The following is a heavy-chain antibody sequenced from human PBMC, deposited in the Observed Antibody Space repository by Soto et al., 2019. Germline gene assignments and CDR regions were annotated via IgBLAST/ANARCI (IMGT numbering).Heavy chain of an antibody. Sequence: PWGSLRLSCAASGFTFITYGMHFFRHSPGKWLEWVAVMGNDGITTFYADSVKGRFTISRDNSKNTLFLQMNSLRADDTAVYYCAKEFQWELHAFDIWGQGTMVTVSS. CDR1: GFTFITYG. CDR2: MGNDGITT. V-gene: IGHV3-30*02. J-gene: IGHJ3*02. D-gene: IGHD1-26*01. CDR3: AKEFQWELHAFDI.